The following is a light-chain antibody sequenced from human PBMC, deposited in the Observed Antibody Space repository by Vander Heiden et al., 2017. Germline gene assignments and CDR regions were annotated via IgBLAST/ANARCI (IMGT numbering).Light chain of an antibody. CDR1: SNDVGGYNY. Sequence: QSALTPPASVSGSPGQSITISCSGTSNDVGGYNYVSWYQQHPDKVPRLMMYDVTTRPSGVSNRFSGSKSGNTASLTISGLQAEDEADYYCSSYTTRGILIFGGGTKLTVL. V-gene: IGLV2-14*03. J-gene: IGLJ2*01. CDR2: DVT. CDR3: SSYTTRGILI.